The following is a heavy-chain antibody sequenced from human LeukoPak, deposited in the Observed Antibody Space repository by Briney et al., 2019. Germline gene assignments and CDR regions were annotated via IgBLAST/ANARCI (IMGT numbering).Heavy chain of an antibody. CDR2: ISSSSSYI. J-gene: IGHJ1*01. Sequence: PGGSLRLSCVASGFTFSNYDMNWVRQAPGKGLEWVSFISSSSSYIYYADSVKGRFTVSRDTSKNSLYLQMSSLTAADTAVYYCAKVMLSYCGGDCYSGYFQHWGQGTLVTVSS. CDR1: GFTFSNYD. D-gene: IGHD2-21*02. V-gene: IGHV3-21*04. CDR3: AKVMLSYCGGDCYSGYFQH.